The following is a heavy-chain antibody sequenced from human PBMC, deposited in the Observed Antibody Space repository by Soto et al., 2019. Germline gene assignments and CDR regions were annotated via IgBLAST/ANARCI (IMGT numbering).Heavy chain of an antibody. CDR3: ARGDVLRFFERFNNYYYGIDV. CDR1: GYTFSGYY. D-gene: IGHD3-3*01. V-gene: IGHV1-2*02. Sequence: ASGKVSCKASGYTFSGYYMHWVRQAPGQGLEWMGWINPNSGGTNYAQKFQGRVTMTRDTSISTAYMELSRLRSDDTAVYYCARGDVLRFFERFNNYYYGIDVWGQVTTVPVSS. CDR2: INPNSGGT. J-gene: IGHJ6*02.